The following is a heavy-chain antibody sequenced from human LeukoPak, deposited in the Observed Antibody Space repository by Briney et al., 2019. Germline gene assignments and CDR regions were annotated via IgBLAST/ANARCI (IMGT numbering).Heavy chain of an antibody. CDR3: ARGSERYDSRGYYYVDWFDP. V-gene: IGHV3-30-3*01. CDR1: GFTFSSYA. Sequence: HPGGSLRLSCAGSGFTFSSYAMHWVRQAPGKGLEWVSVILYDGSNKYYADSVKGRFTISRDNSKNTLYLQMNSLRAEDTAVYYCARGSERYDSRGYYYVDWFDPWCQGTLVTVSS. CDR2: ILYDGSNK. D-gene: IGHD3-22*01. J-gene: IGHJ5*02.